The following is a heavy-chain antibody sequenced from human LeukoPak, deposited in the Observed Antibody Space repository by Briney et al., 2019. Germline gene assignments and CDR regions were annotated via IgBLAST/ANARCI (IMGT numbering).Heavy chain of an antibody. CDR2: IRYDGSNK. J-gene: IGHJ4*02. CDR1: GFTFSSYG. Sequence: GGSLRLSCAASGFTFSSYGMYWVRQAPGKGLEWVAFIRYDGSNKYYADSVKGRFTISRDNSKNTLFLQMNSLRVEDTALYYCAKSRGSGSNMARGVNFDYWGQGTLVTVSS. CDR3: AKSRGSGSNMARGVNFDY. D-gene: IGHD3-10*01. V-gene: IGHV3-30*02.